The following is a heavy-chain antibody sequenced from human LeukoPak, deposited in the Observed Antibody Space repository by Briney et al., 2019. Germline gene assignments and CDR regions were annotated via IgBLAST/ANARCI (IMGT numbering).Heavy chain of an antibody. J-gene: IGHJ4*02. CDR2: ISSLSGTI. V-gene: IGHV3-48*01. CDR3: ARDEGGAIGY. Sequence: GGTLRLSCAASGFTFNSYSMNWVRHAPGEGLEGVSYISSLSGTIHYADSVKGRFTISRDNAKNSLYLQMDGLRAEDRAMYYCARDEGGAIGYWGQGTLVTVSS. D-gene: IGHD1-26*01. CDR1: GFTFNSYS.